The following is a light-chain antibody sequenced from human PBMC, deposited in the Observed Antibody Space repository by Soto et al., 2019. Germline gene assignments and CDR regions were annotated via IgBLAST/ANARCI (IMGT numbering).Light chain of an antibody. CDR1: SSDIGGYNY. CDR2: EVS. CDR3: TSYAGSNNLV. V-gene: IGLV2-8*01. Sequence: QSALTQPPSASGSPGQSVTISCTGTSSDIGGYNYVSWDQQHPGKAPKLIIYEVSKRPSGVPDRFSGSKSGNTASLTVSGLQAEDEADYYCTSYAGSNNLVFAGGTKLTVL. J-gene: IGLJ3*02.